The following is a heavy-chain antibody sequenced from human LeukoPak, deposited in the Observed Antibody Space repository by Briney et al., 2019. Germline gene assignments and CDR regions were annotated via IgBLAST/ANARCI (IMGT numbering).Heavy chain of an antibody. V-gene: IGHV3-7*01. CDR1: GFTFSSYW. CDR2: IKQDGSEK. D-gene: IGHD1-26*01. Sequence: GGSLRLSCAASGFTFSSYWMSWVRQAPGKGLEWVANIKQDGSEKYYVDSVKGRFTISRDNAKNSLYLQMNSLRADDTAVYHCARQETSSYNGAFDIWAKGQWSPSLQ. CDR3: ARQETSSYNGAFDI. J-gene: IGHJ3*02.